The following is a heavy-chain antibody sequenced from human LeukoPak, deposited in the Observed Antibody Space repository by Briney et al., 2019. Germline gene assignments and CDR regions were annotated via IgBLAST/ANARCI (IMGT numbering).Heavy chain of an antibody. J-gene: IGHJ6*03. CDR2: IKSKTDGGTT. Sequence: GGSLRLSCAASGFTFSSYGMHWVRQAPGKGLEWVGRIKSKTDGGTTDYAAPVKGRFTISRDDSKNTLYLQMNSLKTEDAAVYYCTTGWYNWNPYFRYMDVWGKGTTVTVSS. V-gene: IGHV3-15*01. CDR3: TTGWYNWNPYFRYMDV. D-gene: IGHD1-20*01. CDR1: GFTFSSYG.